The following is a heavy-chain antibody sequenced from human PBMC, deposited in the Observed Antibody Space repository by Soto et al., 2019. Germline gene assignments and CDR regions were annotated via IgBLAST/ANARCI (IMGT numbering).Heavy chain of an antibody. V-gene: IGHV6-1*01. CDR2: TYYRSKWYN. CDR1: GDSVSSNSAA. CDR3: ERGPDIVAHTQFDY. Sequence: SQTLSLTCAISGDSVSSNSAAWNWIRQSPSRGLEWLGRTYYRSKWYNDYAVSVKSRITINPDTSKNQFSLQLNSVTPEDTAVYSCERGPDIVAHTQFDYWGQGTLVTVSS. D-gene: IGHD2-15*01. J-gene: IGHJ4*02.